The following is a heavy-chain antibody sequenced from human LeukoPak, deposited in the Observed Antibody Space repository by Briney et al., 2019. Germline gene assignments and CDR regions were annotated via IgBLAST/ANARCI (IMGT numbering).Heavy chain of an antibody. CDR3: ARDQGRIVGATPFGY. D-gene: IGHD1-26*01. CDR1: GGTFSSYA. J-gene: IGHJ4*02. CDR2: IIPILGIA. V-gene: IGHV1-69*04. Sequence: ASVKVSCKASGGTFSSYAISWVRQAPGQGLEWMGRIIPILGIANYAQKFQGRVTITADKSTSTAYMELSSLRSEDTAVYYCARDQGRIVGATPFGYWGPGTLVT.